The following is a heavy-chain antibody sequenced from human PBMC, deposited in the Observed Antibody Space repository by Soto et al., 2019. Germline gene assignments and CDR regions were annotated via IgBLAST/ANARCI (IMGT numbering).Heavy chain of an antibody. CDR2: ISAYNGNT. J-gene: IGHJ4*02. CDR1: GYTFTSYG. CDR3: XXXXXXVVVPAALYFDY. Sequence: QVQLVQSGAEVKKPGASVKVSCKASGYTFTSYGISWVRQAPGQGLEWMGWISAYNGNTNYAQKLQGRVTMTTDTSTSTAYMELRSLRSDDTAVYYXXXXXXXVVVPAALYFDYWGQGTLVTVSS. V-gene: IGHV1-18*04. D-gene: IGHD2-2*01.